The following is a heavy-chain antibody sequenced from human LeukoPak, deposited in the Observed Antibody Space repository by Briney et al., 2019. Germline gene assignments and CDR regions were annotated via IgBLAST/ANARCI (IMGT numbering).Heavy chain of an antibody. V-gene: IGHV1-69*05. CDR1: GGTFSSYA. CDR2: IIPIFGTA. D-gene: IGHD2-2*01. CDR3: ARASEEYCSSTSCSLDY. J-gene: IGHJ4*02. Sequence: SVKVSCKASGGTFSSYAISWVRQAPGQGLEWMGGIIPIFGTANYAQKFQGRVTITTDESTSTAYMELSSLRSEDTAVYYCARASEEYCSSTSCSLDYWGQGTLVTVSS.